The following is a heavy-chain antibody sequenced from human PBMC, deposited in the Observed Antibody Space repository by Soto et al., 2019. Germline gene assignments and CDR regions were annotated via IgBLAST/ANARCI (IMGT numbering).Heavy chain of an antibody. J-gene: IGHJ4*02. CDR1: GFRFSDFA. Sequence: EVQLLESGGGFVQPGGSLRLSCAASGFRFSDFAMTWVRQAPGRGLEWVSAITGTASSTYYADSVKGRFTISRDNSKNTLYLQINSLRAEDTSIYYCAKGAEGYVVSSIDSLGQGTPVTVSS. V-gene: IGHV3-23*01. CDR2: ITGTASST. CDR3: AKGAEGYVVSSIDS. D-gene: IGHD5-12*01.